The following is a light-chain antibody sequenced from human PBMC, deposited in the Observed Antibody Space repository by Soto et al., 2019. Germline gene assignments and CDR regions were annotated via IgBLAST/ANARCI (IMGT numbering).Light chain of an antibody. J-gene: IGKJ1*01. Sequence: EIMMTQSPGTLSASPGERATLSCRASQSVSSNLAWYQQKPGQAPRLLIYAVSTRSTGIPARFSGSGSGTEFTITISSLQYEDFAVYYCQQYNKWPLTFGQGTKVEIK. CDR1: QSVSSN. CDR3: QQYNKWPLT. V-gene: IGKV3-15*01. CDR2: AVS.